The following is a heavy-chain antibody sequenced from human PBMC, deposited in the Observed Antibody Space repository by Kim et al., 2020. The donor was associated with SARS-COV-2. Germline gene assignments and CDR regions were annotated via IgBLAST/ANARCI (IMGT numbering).Heavy chain of an antibody. V-gene: IGHV3-23*01. CDR2: ISGSGGST. CDR3: AKDLQQLGDWYFDL. CDR1: GFTFSSYA. Sequence: GGSLRLFCAASGFTFSSYAMSWVRQAPGKGLEWVSAISGSGGSTYYADSVKGRFTISRDNSKNTLYLQMNSLRAEDTAVYYCAKDLQQLGDWYFDLWGRGTLVTVSS. J-gene: IGHJ2*01. D-gene: IGHD6-13*01.